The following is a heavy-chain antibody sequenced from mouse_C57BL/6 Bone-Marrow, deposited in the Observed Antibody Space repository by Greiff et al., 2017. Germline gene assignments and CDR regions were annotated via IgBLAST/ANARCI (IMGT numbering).Heavy chain of an antibody. Sequence: VQLQQSGAELVRPGASVKLSCTASGFNIKDDYMHWVKQRPGQGLEWIGWIYPGSGNTKYNEKFKGKATLTVDTSSSTAYMTLSSLTSENSAVYFCARGREFAYWGQGTLVTVSA. J-gene: IGHJ3*01. CDR3: ARGREFAY. CDR1: GFNIKDDY. V-gene: IGHV1-84*01. CDR2: IYPGSGNT.